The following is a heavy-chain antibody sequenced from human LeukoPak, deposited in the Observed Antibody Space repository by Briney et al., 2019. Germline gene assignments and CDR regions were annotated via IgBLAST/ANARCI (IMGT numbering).Heavy chain of an antibody. CDR1: GYTFTGYY. J-gene: IGHJ3*02. Sequence: ASVKVSCKASGYTFTGYYMHWVRQAPGQGLEWMGWINPNSGGTNYAQKFQGWVTMTRDTSISTAYMELSRLRSDDTAVYYCARDRLNYYDSSGYSTHDAFDIWGQGTMVTVSS. D-gene: IGHD3-22*01. CDR2: INPNSGGT. CDR3: ARDRLNYYDSSGYSTHDAFDI. V-gene: IGHV1-2*04.